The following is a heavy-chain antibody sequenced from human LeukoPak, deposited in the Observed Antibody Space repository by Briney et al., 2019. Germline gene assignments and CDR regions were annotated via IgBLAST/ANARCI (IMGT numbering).Heavy chain of an antibody. D-gene: IGHD6-13*01. V-gene: IGHV1-8*01. Sequence: ASVTVSFTASGYTFTIYDINWGRQAPGQGVEWMGWMNPNSGNTGYAQKFQGRVTITRDTSTSTAYMEVSSLRSEDTAVYYCAKGYSSSWYDYWGQGTLVTVSS. J-gene: IGHJ4*02. CDR2: MNPNSGNT. CDR3: AKGYSSSWYDY. CDR1: GYTFTIYD.